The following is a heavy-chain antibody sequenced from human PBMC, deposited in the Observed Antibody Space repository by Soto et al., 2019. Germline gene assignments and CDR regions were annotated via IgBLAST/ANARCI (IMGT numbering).Heavy chain of an antibody. Sequence: QVQLQESGPGLVKPSETLSLTCIVSGDSISSYYWSWIRRPPGKGLEWIASIYYSGTPYYNPSLKSRVTISVDTSKNQFSVNLRSVTAADTAVYYCARRRDGYDLFDYWGQGALVTVSS. CDR2: IYYSGTP. D-gene: IGHD5-12*01. J-gene: IGHJ4*02. CDR1: GDSISSYY. CDR3: ARRRDGYDLFDY. V-gene: IGHV4-59*08.